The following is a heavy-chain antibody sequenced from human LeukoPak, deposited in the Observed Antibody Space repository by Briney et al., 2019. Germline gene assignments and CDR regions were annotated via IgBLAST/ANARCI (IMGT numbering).Heavy chain of an antibody. CDR1: GFTFSNAW. D-gene: IGHD3-22*01. CDR3: TTVIFRYYYDSF. CDR2: IKSKTDGGTT. J-gene: IGHJ4*02. V-gene: IGHV3-15*01. Sequence: GGSLRLSCAASGFTFSNAWKSWVRQAPGKGLEWVGRIKSKTDGGTTDYAAPVKGRFTISRDDSKNTLYLQMNSLKTEDTAVYYCTTVIFRYYYDSFWGQGTLVTVSS.